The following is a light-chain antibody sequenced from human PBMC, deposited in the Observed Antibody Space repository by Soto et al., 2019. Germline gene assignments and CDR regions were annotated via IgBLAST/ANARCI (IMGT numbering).Light chain of an antibody. V-gene: IGKV3D-15*01. Sequence: SQSAATLSLSTGERATLSCRASQSVSSYLAWYQQKPGQAPRLLIYDASNRATGIPARFSGSGSGTEFTLTISSLQSEDCAIYYCQQYHTWPITFRGGTRWIS. CDR1: QSVSSY. CDR3: QQYHTWPIT. J-gene: IGKJ4*01. CDR2: DAS.